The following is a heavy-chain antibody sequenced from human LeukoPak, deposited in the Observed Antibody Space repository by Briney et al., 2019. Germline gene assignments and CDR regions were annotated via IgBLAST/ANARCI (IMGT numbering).Heavy chain of an antibody. J-gene: IGHJ3*02. CDR2: INHSGST. CDR1: GFTFSTYA. V-gene: IGHV4-34*01. CDR3: ARVSRRGAANAFDI. D-gene: IGHD3-16*01. Sequence: PGGSLRLSCAASGFTFSTYATHWIRQPPGKGLEWIGEINHSGSTNYNPSLKSRVTISVDTSKNQFSLKLSSVTAADTAVYYCARVSRRGAANAFDIWGQGTMVTVSS.